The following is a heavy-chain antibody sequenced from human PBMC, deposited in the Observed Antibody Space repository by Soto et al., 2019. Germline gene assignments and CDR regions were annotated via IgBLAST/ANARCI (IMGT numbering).Heavy chain of an antibody. CDR3: ARDRSFYCSSTSCYYYYGMDV. CDR1: GYTFTGYY. V-gene: IGHV1-2*02. Sequence: ASVKVSFKASGYTFTGYYMHWVRQAPGQGLEWMEWINPNSGGTNYAQKFQGRVTMTRDTSISTAYMELSRLRSDDTAVYYCARDRSFYCSSTSCYYYYGMDVWGQGTTVTVSS. J-gene: IGHJ6*02. D-gene: IGHD2-2*01. CDR2: INPNSGGT.